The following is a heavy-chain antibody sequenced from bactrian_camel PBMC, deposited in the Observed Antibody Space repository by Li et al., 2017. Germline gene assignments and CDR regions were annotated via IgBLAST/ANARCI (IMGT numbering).Heavy chain of an antibody. D-gene: IGHD6*01. J-gene: IGHJ4*01. CDR3: VRGGSMWLDY. Sequence: VQLVESGGDLVQPGGSLRLSCATSGFTFGLEHMYWVRQAPGKGLEWVSGINSGGILTHYLDSVKGRFTISRDNSKNTVYLQMNSLKAEDTAVYFCVRGGSMWLDYWGQGTQVTVS. CDR1: GFTFGLEH. CDR2: INSGGILT. V-gene: IGHV3S40*01.